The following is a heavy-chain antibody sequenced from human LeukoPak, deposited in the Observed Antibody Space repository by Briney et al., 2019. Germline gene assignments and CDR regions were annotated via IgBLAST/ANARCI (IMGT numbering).Heavy chain of an antibody. Sequence: PGGSLRLSCAASGFTFSNAWMSWVRQAPGKGLEWVANIKQDGSVKYYVDSVKGRFTISRDNAKNSLYLQMNSLRIEGTAVYYCALRGYSSSWTALDYWGQGTLVTVSS. CDR3: ALRGYSSSWTALDY. CDR2: IKQDGSVK. V-gene: IGHV3-7*01. J-gene: IGHJ4*02. D-gene: IGHD6-13*01. CDR1: GFTFSNAW.